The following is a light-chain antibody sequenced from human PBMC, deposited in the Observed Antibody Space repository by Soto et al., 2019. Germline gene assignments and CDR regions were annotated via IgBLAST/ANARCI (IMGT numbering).Light chain of an antibody. CDR3: QQYNSYSQIT. V-gene: IGKV1-5*01. CDR2: DAS. CDR1: QSISSW. J-gene: IGKJ5*01. Sequence: DIQMTQSPSTLSASVGDRVTITCRASQSISSWLAWYQQKPGKAPKLLIYDASSLESGGPSRFSGSGSGTEFTLNISSLQPDDFATYYCQQYNSYSQITFGQGTRL.